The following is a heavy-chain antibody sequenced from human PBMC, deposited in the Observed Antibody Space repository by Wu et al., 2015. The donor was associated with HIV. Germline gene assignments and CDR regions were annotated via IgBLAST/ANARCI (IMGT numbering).Heavy chain of an antibody. D-gene: IGHD5-18*01. CDR1: GGTFSSYA. CDR3: AGGGGRTSMDPFDY. CDR2: LIPMHGTA. V-gene: IGHV1-69*11. J-gene: IGHJ4*02. Sequence: QVHLVQSGAEVKKPGSSVKVSCQASGGTFSSYAINWVRQAPGQGLEWMGRLIPMHGTANYAQKFQGRVTITADESTSTAYMDVSSLRSEDTAVYYCAGGGGRTSMDPFDYWGQGTLVTVSS.